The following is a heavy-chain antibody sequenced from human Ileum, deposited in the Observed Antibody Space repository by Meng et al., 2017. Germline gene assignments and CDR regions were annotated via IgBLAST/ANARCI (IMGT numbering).Heavy chain of an antibody. CDR1: GFTFRNYA. J-gene: IGHJ4*02. CDR3: AKRRINWGHYEE. V-gene: IGHV3-23*04. Sequence: EVELGWAGGGLGKPGGSVRVSCAASGFTFRNYAMSWVRQAPGKGLEWVSVIGESGTYTYYADYVKGRFTISRDNSKNTLYLQMNSLRAEDTAIYYCAKRRINWGHYEEWGQGTLVTVSS. CDR2: IGESGTYT. D-gene: IGHD7-27*01.